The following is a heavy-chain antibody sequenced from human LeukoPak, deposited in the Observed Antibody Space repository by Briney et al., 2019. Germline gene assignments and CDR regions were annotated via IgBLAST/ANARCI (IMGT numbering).Heavy chain of an antibody. J-gene: IGHJ4*02. CDR3: ARVGGYYDSSGYFDY. V-gene: IGHV1-18*01. Sequence: ASVNVSCMASRYTSTSYCISWVPQSAGYGVKWMGWISAYNGNTNYAQKLQGRVTMTTDTSTSTAYMELRSLRSDDTAVYYCARVGGYYDSSGYFDYWGQGTLVTVSS. CDR1: RYTSTSYC. D-gene: IGHD3-22*01. CDR2: ISAYNGNT.